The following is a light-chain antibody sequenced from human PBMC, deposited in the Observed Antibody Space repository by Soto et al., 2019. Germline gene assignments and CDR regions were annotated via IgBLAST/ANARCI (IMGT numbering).Light chain of an antibody. CDR1: QSIGSW. Sequence: DIQLTQSPSILSASVGDRVTITCRASQSIGSWLAWYQQKPGKAPNLLIFQTSNLESGVPSRFSGSGSGTKFTLTISSLQPDDFATYYCQQCNTYSTFGQGTKVETK. J-gene: IGKJ1*01. CDR3: QQCNTYST. V-gene: IGKV1-5*03. CDR2: QTS.